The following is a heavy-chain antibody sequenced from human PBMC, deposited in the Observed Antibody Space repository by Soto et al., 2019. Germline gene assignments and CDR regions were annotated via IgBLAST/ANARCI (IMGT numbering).Heavy chain of an antibody. CDR2: IRSKANSYAT. D-gene: IGHD1-26*01. J-gene: IGHJ4*02. CDR3: TRLEGGSAGY. Sequence: EVQLVESGGGLVQPGGSLKLSCAASGFTFSDSAMHWVRQASGKGLEWVGRIRSKANSYATAYAASVKGRFTISRDDSKNTAYLQMNSLKTEDTAVYYCTRLEGGSAGYWGQGTLVTVSS. CDR1: GFTFSDSA. V-gene: IGHV3-73*01.